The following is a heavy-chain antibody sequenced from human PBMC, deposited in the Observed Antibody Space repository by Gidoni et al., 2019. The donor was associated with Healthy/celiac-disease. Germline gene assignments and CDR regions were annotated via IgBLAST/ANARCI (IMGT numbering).Heavy chain of an antibody. Sequence: QVQLQQWGAGLLKPSETLSLTCAVYGGSFSGYYWSWIRQPPGKGLEWIGEINHSGSTNYNPSLKSRVTISVDTSKNQFSLKLSSVTAADTAVYYCARMPYDILTGSFDYWGQGTLVTVSS. D-gene: IGHD3-9*01. J-gene: IGHJ4*02. CDR3: ARMPYDILTGSFDY. V-gene: IGHV4-34*01. CDR1: GGSFSGYY. CDR2: INHSGST.